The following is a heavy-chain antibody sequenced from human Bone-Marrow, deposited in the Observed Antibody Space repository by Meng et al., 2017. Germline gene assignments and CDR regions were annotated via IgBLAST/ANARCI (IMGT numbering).Heavy chain of an antibody. J-gene: IGHJ4*02. CDR3: ARGGRYSSGWSDY. CDR1: GYTFTGYA. CDR2: INACNGNT. Sequence: QVPLWQTGAEVKTPGAPVKVSCKASGYTFTGYAMHWARQAPGQRLEWMGWINACNGNTKYSQKFQGRVTITRDTSASTAYMELSSLRSEDTAVYYCARGGRYSSGWSDYWGQGTLVTVSS. D-gene: IGHD6-19*01. V-gene: IGHV1-3*01.